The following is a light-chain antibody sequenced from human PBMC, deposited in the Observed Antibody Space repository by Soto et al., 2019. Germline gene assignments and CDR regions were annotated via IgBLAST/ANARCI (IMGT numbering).Light chain of an antibody. J-gene: IGKJ2*01. CDR2: DAS. CDR1: QSISSW. V-gene: IGKV1-5*01. Sequence: VDRVTITCRASQSISSWLAWYQQKPGKAPKLLIYDASSLESGVPSRFSGSGSGTEFTLTISSLQPDDFATYYCQQSYSTLYTFGQGTKVDIK. CDR3: QQSYSTLYT.